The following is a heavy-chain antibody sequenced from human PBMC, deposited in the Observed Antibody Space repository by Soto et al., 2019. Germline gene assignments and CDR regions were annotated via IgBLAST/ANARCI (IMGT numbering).Heavy chain of an antibody. J-gene: IGHJ4*02. CDR2: ISGSGGST. CDR3: AKEDIVVVPAAMALFDY. D-gene: IGHD2-2*01. CDR1: GFTFSSYA. V-gene: IGHV3-23*01. Sequence: GGSLRLSCAASGFTFSSYAMGWVCQAPGKGLEWVSAISGSGGSTYYADSVKGRFTISRDNSKNTLYLQMNSLRAEDTAVYYCAKEDIVVVPAAMALFDYWGQGTLVTVSS.